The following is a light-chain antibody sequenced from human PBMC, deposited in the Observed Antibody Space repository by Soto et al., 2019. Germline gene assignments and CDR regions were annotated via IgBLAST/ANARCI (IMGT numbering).Light chain of an antibody. CDR2: GAS. V-gene: IGKV3-20*01. J-gene: IGKJ1*01. Sequence: EIVLTQSPGTLSLSPGERATLSCRASQSVINSYLAWYQHKPGQAPRLLIYGASSRATGIPDRFSGSGSGTDFTLTISRLAPEDFAVFYCQQYGISPWTFGQGTKVEIK. CDR1: QSVINSY. CDR3: QQYGISPWT.